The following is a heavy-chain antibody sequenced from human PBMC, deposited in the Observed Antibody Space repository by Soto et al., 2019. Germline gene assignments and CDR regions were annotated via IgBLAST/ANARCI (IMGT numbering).Heavy chain of an antibody. D-gene: IGHD6-6*01. Sequence: PGGSLRLSCAASGFNFKGYGMHWVRQAPGKGLEWVAVISFDGSNKYYADSVKGRFTISRDNSKNTLYLQVNSLRPEDTAVYYCAKGSSSVYYYYYGMDVWGQGTTVTVSS. CDR3: AKGSSSVYYYYYGMDV. J-gene: IGHJ6*02. CDR2: ISFDGSNK. V-gene: IGHV3-30*18. CDR1: GFNFKGYG.